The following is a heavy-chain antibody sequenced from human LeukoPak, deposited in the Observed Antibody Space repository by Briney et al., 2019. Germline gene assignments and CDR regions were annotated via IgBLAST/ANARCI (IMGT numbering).Heavy chain of an antibody. D-gene: IGHD6-19*01. V-gene: IGHV3-33*01. CDR2: IWYDGSNK. CDR1: GFTFSSYG. CDR3: ARDWSSGWYSPTTGFDY. J-gene: IGHJ4*02. Sequence: PGRSLRLSCAASGFTFSSYGMHWVRQAPGKGLEWVAVIWYDGSNKYYADSVKGRFTISRDNSKNTLYLQMNSLRAEDTAVYYCARDWSSGWYSPTTGFDYWGQGTLVTVSS.